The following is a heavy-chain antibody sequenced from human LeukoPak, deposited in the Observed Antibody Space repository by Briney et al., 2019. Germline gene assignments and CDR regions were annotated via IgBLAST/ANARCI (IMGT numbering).Heavy chain of an antibody. CDR3: AREYYAHDY. J-gene: IGHJ4*02. CDR1: GGSISSGSYY. V-gene: IGHV4-61*09. D-gene: IGHD2-2*01. CDR2: FYSSGST. Sequence: SETLSLTCTVSGGSISSGSYYWNWIRQPAGKGLEWIGHFYSSGSTNSNPSLKSRVTITVDTSKNQFSLKLSSVTAADTAVYYCAREYYAHDYWGQGTLVTVSS.